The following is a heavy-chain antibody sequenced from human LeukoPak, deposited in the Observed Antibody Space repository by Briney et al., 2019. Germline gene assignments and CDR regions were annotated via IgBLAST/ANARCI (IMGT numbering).Heavy chain of an antibody. J-gene: IGHJ6*02. CDR1: GGSFSGYY. CDR2: INHSGST. V-gene: IGHV4-34*01. Sequence: SETLSLTCAVYGGSFSGYYWSWIRQPPGKGLEWIGEINHSGSTNYNPSLKSRVTISVDTSKNQFSLKLSSVTAADTAVYYCARGGCGSCYSTNYYYYYGMDVWGQGTTVTVSS. D-gene: IGHD2-15*01. CDR3: ARGGCGSCYSTNYYYYYGMDV.